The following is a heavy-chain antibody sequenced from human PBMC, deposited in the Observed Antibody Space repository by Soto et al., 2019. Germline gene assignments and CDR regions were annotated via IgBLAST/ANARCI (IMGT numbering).Heavy chain of an antibody. Sequence: PGGSLRLSCAASGFTFSNYAMSWVRQAPWKGLEWVSTLSGSGGSTYYADSVKGRFTISRDNSKNTLYLQMNSLRAEDTAVYYCAKDTVPVATPWFDPWGQGTLVTVSS. J-gene: IGHJ5*02. D-gene: IGHD2-2*01. CDR2: LSGSGGST. CDR1: GFTFSNYA. CDR3: AKDTVPVATPWFDP. V-gene: IGHV3-23*01.